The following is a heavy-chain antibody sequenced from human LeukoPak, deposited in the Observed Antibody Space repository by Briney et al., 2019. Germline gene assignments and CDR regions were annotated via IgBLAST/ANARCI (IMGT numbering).Heavy chain of an antibody. CDR2: ISSSDANT. CDR1: GFTFRNYA. J-gene: IGHJ4*02. CDR3: AIREPIGY. Sequence: GGSLRLSCAASGFTFRNYAMYWVRQAPGKGLEWVSAISSSDANTYYADSVKGRFTISGDNSKNTLYLQMNSLRAEDTALYYCAIREPIGYWGQGTLVTVSS. V-gene: IGHV3-23*01. D-gene: IGHD1-14*01.